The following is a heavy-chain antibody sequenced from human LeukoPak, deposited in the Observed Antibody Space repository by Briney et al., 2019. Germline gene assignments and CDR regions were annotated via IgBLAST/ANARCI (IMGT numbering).Heavy chain of an antibody. CDR2: ISSSGSTI. CDR1: GFTFSDYY. V-gene: IGHV3-11*04. Sequence: GGSLRLSCAASGFTFSDYYVSWIRQAPGKGLEWVSYISSSGSTIYYADSVKGRFTISRDNAKNSLYLQMNSLRAEDTAVYYCARVKRIAARPIDYWGQGTLVTVSS. CDR3: ARVKRIAARPIDY. D-gene: IGHD6-6*01. J-gene: IGHJ4*02.